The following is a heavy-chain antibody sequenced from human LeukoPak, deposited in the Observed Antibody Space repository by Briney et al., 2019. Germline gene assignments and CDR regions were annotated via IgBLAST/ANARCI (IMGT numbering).Heavy chain of an antibody. D-gene: IGHD3-22*01. V-gene: IGHV3-74*03. J-gene: IGHJ4*02. CDR1: GFTFSSYW. Sequence: GGSLRLSCAASGFTFSSYWIHWVRQAPGKGLVWVSRIDSGGNITTYADSVKGRFTISRDNAKNTLYLQMNSLRAEDTAVYYCARISYDSSGYYDYWGQGTLVTVSS. CDR2: IDSGGNIT. CDR3: ARISYDSSGYYDY.